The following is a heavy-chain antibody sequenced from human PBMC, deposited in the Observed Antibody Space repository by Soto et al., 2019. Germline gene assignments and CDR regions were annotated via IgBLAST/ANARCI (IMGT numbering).Heavy chain of an antibody. D-gene: IGHD4-17*01. Sequence: PSETLSLTCTVSGGSISSYYWSWIRQPPGKGLEWIGYIYYSGSTNYNPSLKSRVTISVDTSKNQFSLKLSSVTAADTAVYYCSRHVNGDYGEAFDIWGQGKMVTVSS. V-gene: IGHV4-59*08. CDR1: GGSISSYY. J-gene: IGHJ3*02. CDR2: IYYSGST. CDR3: SRHVNGDYGEAFDI.